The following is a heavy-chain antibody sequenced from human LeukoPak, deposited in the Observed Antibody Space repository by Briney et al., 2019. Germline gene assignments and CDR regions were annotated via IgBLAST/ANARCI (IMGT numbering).Heavy chain of an antibody. D-gene: IGHD3-3*01. CDR3: ARERSTTSYYDFWSGYLDY. CDR2: IYHSGST. Sequence: SETLSLTCTVSGYSISSGYYWGWIRPPPGKGLEWIGSIYHSGSTYYNPSLKSRVTISVDTSKNQFSLKLSSVTAADTAVYYCARERSTTSYYDFWSGYLDYWGQGTLVTVSS. CDR1: GYSISSGYY. J-gene: IGHJ4*02. V-gene: IGHV4-38-2*02.